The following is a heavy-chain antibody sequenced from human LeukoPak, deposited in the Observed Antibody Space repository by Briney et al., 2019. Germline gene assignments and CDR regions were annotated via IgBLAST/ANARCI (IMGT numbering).Heavy chain of an antibody. D-gene: IGHD3-22*01. CDR2: IWYDGSNT. CDR1: GFTFSSYG. Sequence: GGSLRLSCAASGFTFSSYGMHWVRQAPGKGLEWVAVIWYDGSNTYYADSVKGRFTISRDNSKNTLYLQMNSLRAEDTAVYYCARARNNYDSSTFSALDYWGQGTLVTVSS. V-gene: IGHV3-33*01. CDR3: ARARNNYDSSTFSALDY. J-gene: IGHJ4*02.